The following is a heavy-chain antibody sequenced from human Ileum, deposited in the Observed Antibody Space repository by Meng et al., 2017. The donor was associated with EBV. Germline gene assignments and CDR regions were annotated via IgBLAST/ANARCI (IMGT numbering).Heavy chain of an antibody. J-gene: IGHJ4*02. CDR3: GRDQGRELINH. D-gene: IGHD1-7*01. CDR1: GDSISSDIW. CDR2: VYHRGDT. V-gene: IGHV4-4*02. Sequence: VRLQEAGQGLVKPSGTLSLTCTVSGDSISSDIWWSWVCQPTGKGLEWIGEVYHRGDTNYNPSLKSRVDISVDKSKNQFYLSLFSVTAADTAVYYCGRDQGRELINHWGQGALVTVSS.